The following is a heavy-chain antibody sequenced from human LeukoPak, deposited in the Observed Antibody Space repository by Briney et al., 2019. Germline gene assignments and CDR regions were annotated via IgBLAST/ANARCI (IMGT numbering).Heavy chain of an antibody. J-gene: IGHJ4*02. CDR1: GGTFSSYA. CDR3: ARRAGAYSHPYDY. D-gene: IGHD4/OR15-4a*01. V-gene: IGHV1-69*13. CDR2: IIPIFGTA. Sequence: GASVKVSCKASGGTFSSYAISWVRQAPGQGLEWMGGIIPIFGTANYAQKFQGRVTITADESTSTDYLELSSLRSEDTAVYYCARRAGAYSHPYDYWGQGTLVTVSS.